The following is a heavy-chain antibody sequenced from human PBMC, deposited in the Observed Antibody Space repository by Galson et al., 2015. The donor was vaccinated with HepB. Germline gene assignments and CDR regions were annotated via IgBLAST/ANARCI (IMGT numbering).Heavy chain of an antibody. J-gene: IGHJ4*02. CDR1: GGSFSGYY. CDR3: AGTTVTLTYYFDY. CDR2: INHSGST. Sequence: ETLSLTCAVYGGSFSGYYWSWIRQPPGKGLEWIGEINHSGSTNYNPSLKSRVTISVDTSKNQFSLKLSSVTAADTAVYYCAGTTVTLTYYFDYWGQGTLVTVSS. D-gene: IGHD4-17*01. V-gene: IGHV4-34*01.